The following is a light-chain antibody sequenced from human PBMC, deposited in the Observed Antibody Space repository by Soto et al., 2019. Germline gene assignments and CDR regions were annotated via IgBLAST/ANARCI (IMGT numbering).Light chain of an antibody. CDR3: QQYASSPQT. CDR2: DAS. CDR1: ESVSTY. J-gene: IGKJ1*01. V-gene: IGKV3-20*01. Sequence: EIVLTQSPATLSFSPGERATLSFRATESVSTYLAWYQQKPGRAPRLLIYDASTRATGIADRFSASGSGTDFTLTISRLEPEDFAVYSCQQYASSPQTFGQGTKVDIK.